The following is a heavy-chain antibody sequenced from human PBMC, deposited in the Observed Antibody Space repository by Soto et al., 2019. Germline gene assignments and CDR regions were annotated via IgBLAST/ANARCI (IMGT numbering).Heavy chain of an antibody. CDR3: AKQFGDDNYFDY. D-gene: IGHD4-17*01. V-gene: IGHV3-23*01. CDR2: ISGSGGST. CDR1: GFTFSSYT. J-gene: IGHJ4*02. Sequence: GGSLRLSCAASGFTFSSYTMSWVRQAPWKGLEWVSAISGSGGSTYYADYVKGQFTISRDNSKNTLYLQMNSLRAEDTAVYYCAKQFGDDNYFDYWGQGSLVTVSS.